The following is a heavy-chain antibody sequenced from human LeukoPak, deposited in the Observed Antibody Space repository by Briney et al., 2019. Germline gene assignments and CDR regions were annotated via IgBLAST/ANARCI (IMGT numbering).Heavy chain of an antibody. CDR2: ISYDGSNK. V-gene: IGHV3-30-3*01. CDR3: ATEGHGYNYY. Sequence: GGSLRLSCAASGFTFSSYAMHWVRQAPGKGLEWVAVISYDGSNKYYADSVKGRFTISRDNSKNTLYLQMNSLRAEDTAVYYCATEGHGYNYYWGQGTLVTVSS. CDR1: GFTFSSYA. J-gene: IGHJ4*02. D-gene: IGHD5-24*01.